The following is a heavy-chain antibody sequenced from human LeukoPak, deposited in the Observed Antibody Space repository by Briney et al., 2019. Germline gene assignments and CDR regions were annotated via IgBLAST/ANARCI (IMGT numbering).Heavy chain of an antibody. CDR2: INSDGSST. J-gene: IGHJ4*02. Sequence: GGSLRLSCAASGFTFSSYWMHWVRQAPGKGLVWVSRINSDGSSTSYADSVKGRFTISRDNAKNTLYLQMNSLRAEDTAVYYCARGCGGSCTKEVRRIDYWGQGTLVTVSS. D-gene: IGHD2-15*01. V-gene: IGHV3-74*01. CDR1: GFTFSSYW. CDR3: ARGCGGSCTKEVRRIDY.